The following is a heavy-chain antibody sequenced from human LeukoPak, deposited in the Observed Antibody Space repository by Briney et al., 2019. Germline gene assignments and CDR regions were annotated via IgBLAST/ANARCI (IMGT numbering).Heavy chain of an antibody. D-gene: IGHD4-23*01. CDR3: ARDILSEDGGNSDY. CDR2: IYTSGST. J-gene: IGHJ4*02. V-gene: IGHV4-4*07. CDR1: GGSISSYY. Sequence: TSETLSLTCTVSGGSISSYYWSWIRQPAGKGLEWIGRIYTSGSTNYNPSLKSRVTMSVDTSKNQFSLKLSSVTAADTAVYYCARDILSEDGGNSDYWGQGTLVTVSP.